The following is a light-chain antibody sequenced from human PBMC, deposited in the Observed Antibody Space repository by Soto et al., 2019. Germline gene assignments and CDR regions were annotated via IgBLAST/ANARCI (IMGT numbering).Light chain of an antibody. V-gene: IGKV3-20*01. CDR3: QQYGSSPWT. CDR1: QSVSSSY. Sequence: EIVLTQSPGTLSLSPGERATLSCRASQSVSSSYLAGYQQKPGQAPRLLIYGASSRATGIPDRFSGSGSGTDFTLTTIRLEPEDFAVYYCQQYGSSPWTFGQGTKVEIK. J-gene: IGKJ1*01. CDR2: GAS.